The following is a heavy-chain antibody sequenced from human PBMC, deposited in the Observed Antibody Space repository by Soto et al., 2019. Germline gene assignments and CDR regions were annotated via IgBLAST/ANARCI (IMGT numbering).Heavy chain of an antibody. Sequence: SETLSLTCTVSGGSISSSSYYWGWIRQPPGKGLEWIGSIYYSGSTYYNPSLKSRVTISVDTSKNQFSLKLSSVTAADTAVYYCARRARSITIFGVVMENWSDPWGQGTLVTVSS. J-gene: IGHJ5*02. CDR1: GGSISSSSYY. D-gene: IGHD3-3*01. CDR2: IYYSGST. V-gene: IGHV4-39*01. CDR3: ARRARSITIFGVVMENWSDP.